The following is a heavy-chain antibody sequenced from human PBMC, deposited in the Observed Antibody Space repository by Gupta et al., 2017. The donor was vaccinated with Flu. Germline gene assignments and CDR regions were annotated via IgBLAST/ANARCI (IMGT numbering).Heavy chain of an antibody. Sequence: DNTFYGDSVKGRFTISRDNSMNTLYLQMNSLRAEDTAVYYCAKVTDFWSGYYTGGHYFDYWGQGTLVTVSS. J-gene: IGHJ4*02. V-gene: IGHV3-23*01. D-gene: IGHD3-3*01. CDR3: AKVTDFWSGYYTGGHYFDY. CDR2: DNT.